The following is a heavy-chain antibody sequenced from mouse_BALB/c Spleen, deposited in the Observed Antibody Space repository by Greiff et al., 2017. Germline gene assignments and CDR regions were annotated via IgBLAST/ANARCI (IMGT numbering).Heavy chain of an antibody. Sequence: VQLQQSGAELVKPGASVKLSCTASGFNIKDTYMHWVKQRPEQGLEWIGRIDPANGNTKYDPKFQGKATITADTSSNTAYLQLSSLTSEDTAVYYCARYRRSTMIKLDYWGQGTSVTVSS. CDR2: IDPANGNT. CDR3: ARYRRSTMIKLDY. J-gene: IGHJ4*01. V-gene: IGHV14-3*02. CDR1: GFNIKDTY. D-gene: IGHD2-4*01.